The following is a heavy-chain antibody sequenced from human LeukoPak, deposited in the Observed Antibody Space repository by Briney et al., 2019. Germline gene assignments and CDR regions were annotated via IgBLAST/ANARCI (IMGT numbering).Heavy chain of an antibody. Sequence: VGSLRLSCAASGFTFSSYSMNWVRQAPGKGLEWVSSISSSSSYIYYADSVEGRFTISRDNAKNSLYLQMNSLRAEDTAVYYCASSGYYYYYFDYWGQGTLVTVSS. CDR2: ISSSSSYI. CDR3: ASSGYYYYYFDY. V-gene: IGHV3-21*01. CDR1: GFTFSSYS. J-gene: IGHJ4*02. D-gene: IGHD3-22*01.